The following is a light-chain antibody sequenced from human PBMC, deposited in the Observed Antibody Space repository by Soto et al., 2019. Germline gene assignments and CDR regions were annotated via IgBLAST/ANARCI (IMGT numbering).Light chain of an antibody. V-gene: IGLV3-21*04. CDR2: YDS. CDR1: NIGSKS. CDR3: QVWDSSSDHHV. J-gene: IGLJ1*01. Sequence: SYELTQPPSGSVAPGKTARITCGGNNIGSKSVHWYQQKPGQAPVLVIYYDSDRPSGIPERFSGSNSGNTATLTISRVEAGDEADYYCQVWDSSSDHHVFGTGTKLTVL.